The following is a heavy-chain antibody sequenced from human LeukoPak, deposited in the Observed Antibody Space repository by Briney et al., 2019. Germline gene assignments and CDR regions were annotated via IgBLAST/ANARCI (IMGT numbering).Heavy chain of an antibody. D-gene: IGHD4-17*01. CDR2: IYPGDSDT. J-gene: IGHJ3*02. Sequence: GEPLKISCKGSGYSFTSYWIGWVRQMPGKGLEWMGIIYPGDSDTRYSPSFQGQVTISADKSISTAYLQWSSLKASDTAMYYCARGGNPTVTTSAFDIWGQGTMVAVSS. V-gene: IGHV5-51*01. CDR1: GYSFTSYW. CDR3: ARGGNPTVTTSAFDI.